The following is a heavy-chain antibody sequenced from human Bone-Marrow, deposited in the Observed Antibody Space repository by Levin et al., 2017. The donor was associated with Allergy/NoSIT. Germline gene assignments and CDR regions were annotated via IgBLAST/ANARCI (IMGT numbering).Heavy chain of an antibody. CDR3: AREQYYDFWSGYYCHYYYYYMDV. D-gene: IGHD3-3*01. CDR1: GFTFSSYE. J-gene: IGHJ6*03. Sequence: GGSLRLSCAASGFTFSSYEMNWVRQAPGKGLEWVSYISSSGSTIYYADSVKGRFTISRDNAKNSLYLQMNSLRAEDTAVYYCAREQYYDFWSGYYCHYYYYYMDVWGKGTTVTVSS. V-gene: IGHV3-48*03. CDR2: ISSSGSTI.